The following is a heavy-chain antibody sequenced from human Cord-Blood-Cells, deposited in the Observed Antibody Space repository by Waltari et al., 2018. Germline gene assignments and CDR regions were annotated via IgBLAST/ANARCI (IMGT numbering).Heavy chain of an antibody. CDR2: IYHSGGT. CDR1: GYSISSGYY. J-gene: IGHJ4*02. Sequence: QVQLQESGPGLVKPSETLSLTCAVSGYSISSGYYWGWIRQPPGKGLEWIGSIYHSGGTYYNPSLQRRVTISVDTSKDQFSLKLSSVTAADTAVYYCARDRLSCSGGSCYKVFGYWGQGTLVTVSS. V-gene: IGHV4-38-2*02. D-gene: IGHD2-15*01. CDR3: ARDRLSCSGGSCYKVFGY.